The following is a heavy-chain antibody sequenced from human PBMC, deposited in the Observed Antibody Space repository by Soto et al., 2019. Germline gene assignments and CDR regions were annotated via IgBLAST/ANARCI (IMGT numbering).Heavy chain of an antibody. D-gene: IGHD6-19*01. Sequence: SETLSLTCTVSGGPINSGNYYWSWIRQHPGKGLEWIGYIYYSASTYYNPSLQSRVTISADTTKSHLSLSLRFVTAADTAVYYCAREESSGWYGYYYYGMDVWGQGTTVTVSS. J-gene: IGHJ6*02. CDR3: AREESSGWYGYYYYGMDV. CDR2: IYYSAST. V-gene: IGHV4-31*03. CDR1: GGPINSGNYY.